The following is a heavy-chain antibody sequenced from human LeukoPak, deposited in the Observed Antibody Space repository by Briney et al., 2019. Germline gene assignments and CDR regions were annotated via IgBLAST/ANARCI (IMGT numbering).Heavy chain of an antibody. Sequence: SETLSLTCAVYGGSFSGFYWSCIRQPPGKGLEWIGEIYHSGSTNYNPSLKSRVTISVDKSKNQFSLKLSSVTAADTAVYYCARDLGRKNWFDPWGQGTLVTVSS. CDR1: GGSFSGFY. CDR2: IYHSGST. D-gene: IGHD1-26*01. V-gene: IGHV4-34*01. CDR3: ARDLGRKNWFDP. J-gene: IGHJ5*02.